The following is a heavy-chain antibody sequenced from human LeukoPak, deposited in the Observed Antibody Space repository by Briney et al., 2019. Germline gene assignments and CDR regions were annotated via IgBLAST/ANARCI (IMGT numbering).Heavy chain of an antibody. J-gene: IGHJ4*02. CDR3: ARDQDYYDSSGYYGLLPQLYYFDY. V-gene: IGHV3-30-3*01. CDR1: GFTFSSYA. Sequence: GGSLRVYRAASGFTFSSYAMHWVRQAPGKGLEWVAVIAYDGSNKYYADSVKGRFTISRDNSKNTLYLQMNSLRAEVTAVYYCARDQDYYDSSGYYGLLPQLYYFDYWGQGTLVTVSS. D-gene: IGHD3-22*01. CDR2: IAYDGSNK.